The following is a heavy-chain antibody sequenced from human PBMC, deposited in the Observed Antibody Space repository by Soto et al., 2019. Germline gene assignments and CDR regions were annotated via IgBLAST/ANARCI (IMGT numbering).Heavy chain of an antibody. D-gene: IGHD2-21*02. V-gene: IGHV2-5*02. CDR2: IYWDDDK. Sequence: QITLKESGPPLVKPTQTLTLTCSVSGFSLNTGGLGVGWIRQPPGKALEWLALIYWDDDKRYSPSLRNRLSISKDTSKSLVVFTMTNMDPVDTATYYCIHSRCGGDCLRSYSSHYYYGLDVWGQGTTVTVSS. CDR1: GFSLNTGGLG. CDR3: IHSRCGGDCLRSYSSHYYYGLDV. J-gene: IGHJ6*02.